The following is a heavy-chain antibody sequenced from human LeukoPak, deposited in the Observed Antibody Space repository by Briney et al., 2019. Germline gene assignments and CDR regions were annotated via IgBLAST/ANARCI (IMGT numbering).Heavy chain of an antibody. CDR1: GGSFSGYY. J-gene: IGHJ4*02. Sequence: SETLSLTCAVYGGSFSGYYWSWIRQPPGKGLEWIGEINHSGSTNYNPSLKSRVTISVDTSKNQFSLKLSSVTAADTAVYYCARSMWELIDYWGQGTLVTVSS. D-gene: IGHD1-26*01. CDR3: ARSMWELIDY. CDR2: INHSGST. V-gene: IGHV4-34*01.